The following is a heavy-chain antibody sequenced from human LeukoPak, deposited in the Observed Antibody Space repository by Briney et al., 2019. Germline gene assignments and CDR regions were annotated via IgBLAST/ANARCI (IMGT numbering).Heavy chain of an antibody. CDR2: INHSGST. CDR3: ARGNQVTIFGVVTLNWFDP. D-gene: IGHD3-3*01. Sequence: SETLSLTCAVSGGSFSGYYWSWIRQPPGKGLEWIGEINHSGSTNYNPSLKSRVTISVDTSKNQFSLKLSSVTAADTAVYYCARGNQVTIFGVVTLNWFDPWGQGTLVTVSS. CDR1: GGSFSGYY. J-gene: IGHJ5*02. V-gene: IGHV4-34*01.